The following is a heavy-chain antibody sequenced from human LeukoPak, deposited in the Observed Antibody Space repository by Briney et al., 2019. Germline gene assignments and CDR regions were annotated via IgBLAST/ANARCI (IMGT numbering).Heavy chain of an antibody. CDR1: GGTFSSYA. J-gene: IGHJ4*02. Sequence: SVKVSCKASGGTFSSYAISWVRQAPGQGLEWMGRIIPIFGTANYAQKFQGRVTITTDESTSTAYMELSSLRSEDTAVYYCARGHDYSNQFDYWGQGTLVTVSS. V-gene: IGHV1-69*05. D-gene: IGHD4-11*01. CDR2: IIPIFGTA. CDR3: ARGHDYSNQFDY.